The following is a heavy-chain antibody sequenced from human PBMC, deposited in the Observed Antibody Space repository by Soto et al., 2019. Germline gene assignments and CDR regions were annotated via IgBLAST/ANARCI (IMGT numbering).Heavy chain of an antibody. CDR1: GFTFSTYS. CDR2: ISSDGGST. D-gene: IGHD6-19*01. CDR3: VRGSGWFDY. Sequence: EVQLVESGGDLVQPGGSLRLSCSASGFTFSTYSIHWVRQAPGKGLEYVSTISSDGGSTFYADSVKGRFIISRDNSNNTLFLQMNSLRTEDTAVYYCVRGSGWFDYWGQGTLVTAS. J-gene: IGHJ4*02. V-gene: IGHV3-64D*06.